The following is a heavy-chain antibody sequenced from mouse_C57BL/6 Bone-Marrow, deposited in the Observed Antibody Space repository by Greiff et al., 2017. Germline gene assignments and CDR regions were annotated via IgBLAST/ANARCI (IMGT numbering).Heavy chain of an antibody. Sequence: ESGPGLVKPSQSLSLTCSVTGYSITSGYYWNWIRQFPGNKLEWMGYISYDGSNNYNPSLKNRISITRDTSKNQFFLKLNSVTTEDTATYYCARGGPTIVTFDYWGQGTTLTVSS. V-gene: IGHV3-6*01. D-gene: IGHD2-5*01. CDR3: ARGGPTIVTFDY. CDR2: ISYDGSN. J-gene: IGHJ2*01. CDR1: GYSITSGYY.